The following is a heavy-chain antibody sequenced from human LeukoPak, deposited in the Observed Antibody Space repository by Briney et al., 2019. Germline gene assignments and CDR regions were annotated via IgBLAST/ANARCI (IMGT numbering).Heavy chain of an antibody. CDR3: ARDLAAAGRNY. CDR1: GYSISSGYY. D-gene: IGHD6-13*01. J-gene: IGHJ4*02. Sequence: PSETLSLTCTVSGYSISSGYYWGWIRQPPGKGLEWIGSIYHSGSTYYNPSLKSRVTISVDTSKNQFSLKLSSVTAADTAVYYCARDLAAAGRNYWGQGTLVTVSS. V-gene: IGHV4-38-2*02. CDR2: IYHSGST.